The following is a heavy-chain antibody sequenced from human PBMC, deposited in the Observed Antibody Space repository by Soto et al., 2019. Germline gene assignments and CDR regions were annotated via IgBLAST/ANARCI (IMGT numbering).Heavy chain of an antibody. V-gene: IGHV5-51*03. D-gene: IGHD3-10*01. CDR3: ARAMVRGKTYCGVDV. CDR1: GYSFTSYW. Sequence: EVQLVQSGAEVKKPGESLKISCKGSGYSFTSYWIGWVRQMPGKGLEWMGIIYPGDSDTRYSPSFQGQFTISADKVISPAYLPWSGLTASDTAMYCGARAMVRGKTYCGVDVWGQGTTVTVSS. J-gene: IGHJ6*02. CDR2: IYPGDSDT.